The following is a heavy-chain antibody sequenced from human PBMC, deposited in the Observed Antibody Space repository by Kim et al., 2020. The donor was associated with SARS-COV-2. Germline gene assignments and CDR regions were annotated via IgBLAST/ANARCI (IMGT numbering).Heavy chain of an antibody. D-gene: IGHD3-16*01. CDR1: GASINSYY. CDR3: AKENYGWFDP. CDR2: ISSSGGT. V-gene: IGHV4-59*13. J-gene: IGHJ5*02. Sequence: SETLSLTCSVSGASINSYYWTWIRQTPQKGLEWIGYISSSGGTTYNPSLKSRVTISLDMSKNQFSLKLSSVTTADTAVYYCAKENYGWFDPWGQGTLVTVSS.